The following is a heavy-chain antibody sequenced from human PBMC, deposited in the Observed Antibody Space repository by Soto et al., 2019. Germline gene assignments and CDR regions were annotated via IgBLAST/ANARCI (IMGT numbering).Heavy chain of an antibody. Sequence: PGESLKISCKGSGYSFFSHWIGWCRQMPVKVLEWVGIIYPADSETRYSPSFQGQVTISVDKSINTAYLQWSSLKASDTAMYYCARRPWLSGYYDYWGQGTLVTVS. CDR2: IYPADSET. V-gene: IGHV5-51*01. J-gene: IGHJ4*02. D-gene: IGHD3-22*01. CDR1: GYSFFSHW. CDR3: ARRPWLSGYYDY.